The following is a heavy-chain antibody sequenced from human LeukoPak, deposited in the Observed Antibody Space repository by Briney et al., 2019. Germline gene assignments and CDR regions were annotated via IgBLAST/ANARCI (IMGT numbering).Heavy chain of an antibody. V-gene: IGHV4-30-4*01. J-gene: IGHJ5*02. CDR1: GGSISSGDYY. D-gene: IGHD6-19*01. Sequence: PSETLSLTCTVSGGSISSGDYYWSWIRQPPGKGLEWIGYIYYSGSTYYNPSLKSRVTISVDTSKNQFSLTLSSVTAADTAVYYCAREGSGIAVAGNGFDPWGQGTLVTVSS. CDR2: IYYSGST. CDR3: AREGSGIAVAGNGFDP.